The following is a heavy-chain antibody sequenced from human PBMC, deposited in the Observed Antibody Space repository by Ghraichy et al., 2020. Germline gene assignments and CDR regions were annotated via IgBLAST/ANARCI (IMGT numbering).Heavy chain of an antibody. V-gene: IGHV1-46*01. D-gene: IGHD5-12*01. Sequence: ASVKVSCKASGYTFTSYYMHWVRQAPGQGLEWMGIINPSGGSTSYAQKFQGRVTMTRDTSTSTVYMELSSLRSEDTAVYYCARDSASGGYDPRAFDIWGQGTMVTVSS. CDR2: INPSGGST. J-gene: IGHJ3*02. CDR3: ARDSASGGYDPRAFDI. CDR1: GYTFTSYY.